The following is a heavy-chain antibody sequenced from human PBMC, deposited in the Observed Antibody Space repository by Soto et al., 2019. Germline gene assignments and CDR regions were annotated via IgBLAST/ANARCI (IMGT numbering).Heavy chain of an antibody. CDR1: GFTFSSYA. V-gene: IGHV3-23*01. Sequence: PGGSLRLSCAASGFTFSSYAMSWVRQAPGKGLEWVSAISGSGGSTYYADSVKGRFTISRDNSKNTLYLQMNSLRAEDTAVYYCAKFGRDDTAMAMDVWGQGTTVTVSS. D-gene: IGHD5-18*01. CDR2: ISGSGGST. J-gene: IGHJ6*02. CDR3: AKFGRDDTAMAMDV.